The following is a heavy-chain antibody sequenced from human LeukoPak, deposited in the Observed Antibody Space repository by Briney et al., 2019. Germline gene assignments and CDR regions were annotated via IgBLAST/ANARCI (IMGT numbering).Heavy chain of an antibody. V-gene: IGHV3-33*01. CDR2: IWYDGSNK. Sequence: GGSLRLSCAASGFTFSSYGMHWVRQAPGKGLEWVAVIWYDGSNKYYADSVKGRFTISRDNSKNTLYLQMNSLRAEDTAVYYCARGLQTFCYGMDVWGQGTTVTVSS. D-gene: IGHD4-11*01. CDR1: GFTFSSYG. J-gene: IGHJ6*02. CDR3: ARGLQTFCYGMDV.